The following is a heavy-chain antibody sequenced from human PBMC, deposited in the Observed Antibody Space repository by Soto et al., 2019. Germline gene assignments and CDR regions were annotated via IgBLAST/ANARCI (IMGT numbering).Heavy chain of an antibody. J-gene: IGHJ4*02. CDR2: IYYSGST. D-gene: IGHD3-22*01. V-gene: IGHV4-39*02. CDR3: ARDSYDSSGYVAGGFDY. CDR1: GGSISSSSYY. Sequence: PSETLSLTCTVSGGSISSSSYYWGWIRQPPGKGLEWIGSIYYSGSTYYNPSLKSRVTISVDTSKNQFSLKLSSVTAADTAVYYCARDSYDSSGYVAGGFDYWGQGTLVTVSS.